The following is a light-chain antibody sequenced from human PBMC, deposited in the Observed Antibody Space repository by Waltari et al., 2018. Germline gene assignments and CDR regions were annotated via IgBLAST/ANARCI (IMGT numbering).Light chain of an antibody. J-gene: IGLJ2*01. CDR1: SSDVGGYNY. V-gene: IGLV2-8*01. CDR3: SSKAGNNRV. CDR2: EVN. Sequence: QSALTQPPSASGSPGQSVTISCPGTSSDVGGYNYVSWYQQHPGKAPNLIIYEVNKRPSGVPDRFSGSKSGNTASLTVSGLQAEDEAEYYCSSKAGNNRVFGGGTTLTVL.